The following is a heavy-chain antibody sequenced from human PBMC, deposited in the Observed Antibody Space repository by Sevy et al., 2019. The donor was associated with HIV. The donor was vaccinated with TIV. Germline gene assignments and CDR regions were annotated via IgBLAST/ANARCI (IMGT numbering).Heavy chain of an antibody. CDR2: IYYTKTT. CDR1: GGSISGYY. J-gene: IGHJ6*02. Sequence: SETLSLTCTVSGGSISGYYRTWIRQPPGKGLEWIGYIYYTKTTNYNPSLKSRVTISEDTSKNQFSLKLTPVTAADTAIYYCARATPDLYYGMDVWGQGTTVTVSS. CDR3: ARATPDLYYGMDV. V-gene: IGHV4-59*01.